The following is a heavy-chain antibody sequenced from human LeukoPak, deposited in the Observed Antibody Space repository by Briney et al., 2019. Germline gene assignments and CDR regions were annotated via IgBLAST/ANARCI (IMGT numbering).Heavy chain of an antibody. CDR1: GFTFSSYS. CDR2: ISSSSSNI. V-gene: IGHV3-48*01. D-gene: IGHD3-3*01. CDR3: ARDQSLGYYDFWSGYYSGNWFDP. J-gene: IGHJ5*02. Sequence: GGSLRLSCAASGFTFSSYSMNWVRQAPGKGLEWVSYISSSSSNIYYADSVKGRFTISRDNAKNSLYLQMNSLRAEDTAVYYCARDQSLGYYDFWSGYYSGNWFDPWGQGTLVTVSS.